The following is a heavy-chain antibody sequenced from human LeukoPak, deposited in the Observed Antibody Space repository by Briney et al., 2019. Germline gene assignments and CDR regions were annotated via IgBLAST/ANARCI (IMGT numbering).Heavy chain of an antibody. J-gene: IGHJ4*02. Sequence: PSETLSLTCSVSGGSINSYYWSWIRQPPGKGLEWIGYIYYSGSTNYNPSLKSRVTISVDTSKSQFSLKLSSVTAADTAVYYCAKDEKQWLPKNWGQGTLVTVSS. CDR1: GGSINSYY. CDR2: IYYSGST. CDR3: AKDEKQWLPKN. V-gene: IGHV4-59*01. D-gene: IGHD6-19*01.